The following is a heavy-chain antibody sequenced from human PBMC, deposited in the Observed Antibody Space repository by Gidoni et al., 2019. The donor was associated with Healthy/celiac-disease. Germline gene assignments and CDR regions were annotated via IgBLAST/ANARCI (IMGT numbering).Heavy chain of an antibody. CDR3: ARDLGATTGIVDAFDI. CDR2: TYYSGST. Sequence: QVQLQESGPGLVKPSQTLSLTCTVSGGSISSGGYYWRWIRQHPGKGLEWIVYTYYSGSTYYNPSLKSRVTISVDTSKNQFSLKLSSVTAADTAVYYCARDLGATTGIVDAFDIWGQGTMVTVSS. D-gene: IGHD1-26*01. CDR1: GGSISSGGYY. V-gene: IGHV4-31*03. J-gene: IGHJ3*02.